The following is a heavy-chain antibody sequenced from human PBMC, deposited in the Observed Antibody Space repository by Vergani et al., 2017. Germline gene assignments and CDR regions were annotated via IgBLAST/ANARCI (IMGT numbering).Heavy chain of an antibody. CDR1: GGTFSSYT. D-gene: IGHD3-22*01. CDR3: ARDQGGRYYDSSGYDPFDY. V-gene: IGHV1-69*08. J-gene: IGHJ4*02. CDR2: IIPILGIA. Sequence: QVQLVQSGAEVKKPGSSVKVSCKASGGTFSSYTISWVRQAPGQGLEWMGRIIPILGIANYAQKFQGRVTITADKSTSTAYMELSSLRSEDTAVYYCARDQGGRYYDSSGYDPFDYWGQGTLVTVSS.